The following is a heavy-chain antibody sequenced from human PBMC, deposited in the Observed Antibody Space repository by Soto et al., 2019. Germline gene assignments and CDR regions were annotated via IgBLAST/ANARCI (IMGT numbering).Heavy chain of an antibody. CDR3: ARKVGIAAAGTNWFDP. J-gene: IGHJ5*02. CDR2: IIPIFGTA. D-gene: IGHD6-13*01. V-gene: IGHV1-69*13. Sequence: GASVKVSCKASGGTFSSYAISWVRQAPGQGLEWMGGIIPIFGTANYAQKFQGRVTITADESTSTAYMELSSLRSEDTAVYYCARKVGIAAAGTNWFDPWGQGTLVTVSS. CDR1: GGTFSSYA.